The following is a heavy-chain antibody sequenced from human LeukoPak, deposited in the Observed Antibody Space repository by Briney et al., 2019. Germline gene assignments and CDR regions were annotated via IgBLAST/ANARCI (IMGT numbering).Heavy chain of an antibody. J-gene: IGHJ4*02. D-gene: IGHD5-12*01. Sequence: GGSLRLSCAASGFTFSSYAMSWVRQAPGKGLEWVSRIFGSGSTKYYADSVKGRFTSSRDNSKNTLYLQMNSLRAEDTAVYYCAKDLVATIGNLDYWGQGTLVTVSS. CDR1: GFTFSSYA. V-gene: IGHV3-23*01. CDR3: AKDLVATIGNLDY. CDR2: IFGSGSTK.